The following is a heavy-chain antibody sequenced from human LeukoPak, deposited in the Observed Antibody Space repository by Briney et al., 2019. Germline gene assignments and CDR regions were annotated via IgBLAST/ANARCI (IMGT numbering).Heavy chain of an antibody. CDR2: INPSGGST. J-gene: IGHJ4*02. CDR1: GYTFTSYY. D-gene: IGHD1-26*01. V-gene: IGHV1-46*01. CDR3: AREPPGGAFDY. Sequence: ASVKASCKASGYTFTSYYMHWVRQTPGQGLEWMGIINPSGGSTSYAQKFQGRVTMTRDTSTSTVYMELSSLRSEDTAVYYCAREPPGGAFDYWGQGTLVTVSS.